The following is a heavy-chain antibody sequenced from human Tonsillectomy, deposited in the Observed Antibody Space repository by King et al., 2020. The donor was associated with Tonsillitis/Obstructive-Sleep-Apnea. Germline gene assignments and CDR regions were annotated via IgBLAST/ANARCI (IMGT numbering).Heavy chain of an antibody. CDR2: IYPGDSDT. D-gene: IGHD3-22*01. Sequence: QLVQSGAEVKKPGKSLKISCKGSAYTFKDYWIGWVRQMPGKGLEWMGFIYPGDSDTRYSPSFQGQVTISADKSISTVYLQGRSLKASDTAMYYCARGDDTSGYYYGSFDYWGQGPLVTVSS. CDR1: AYTFKDYW. V-gene: IGHV5-51*03. CDR3: ARGDDTSGYYYGSFDY. J-gene: IGHJ4*02.